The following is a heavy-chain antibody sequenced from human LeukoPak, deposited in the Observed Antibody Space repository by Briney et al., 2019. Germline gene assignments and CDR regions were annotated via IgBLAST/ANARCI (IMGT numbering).Heavy chain of an antibody. CDR3: VTYSLAVAGADH. D-gene: IGHD6-19*01. CDR1: GFTFSSYA. J-gene: IGHJ5*02. CDR2: ISSSGNAI. V-gene: IGHV3-48*04. Sequence: PGGSLRLSCAASGFTFSSYAMHWVRQAPGEGLEWVSHISSSGNAIHYADSVKGRFTISRDNAKNSLYLQMNSLRAEDTAVYYCVTYSLAVAGADHWGQGTLVTVSS.